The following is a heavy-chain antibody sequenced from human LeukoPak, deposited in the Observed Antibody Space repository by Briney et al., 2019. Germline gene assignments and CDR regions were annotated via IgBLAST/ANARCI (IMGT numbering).Heavy chain of an antibody. D-gene: IGHD3-10*01. V-gene: IGHV3-9*01. CDR1: GFTFDDYA. CDR3: AKTMVRGVMAPFDY. Sequence: GRSLRLSCAASGFTFDDYAMHWVRQAPGKGLEWVSGISWNSGSMGYADSVKGRFTISRDNAKNSLYLQMNSLRAEDTALYYCAKTMVRGVMAPFDYWGQGTLVTVSS. J-gene: IGHJ4*02. CDR2: ISWNSGSM.